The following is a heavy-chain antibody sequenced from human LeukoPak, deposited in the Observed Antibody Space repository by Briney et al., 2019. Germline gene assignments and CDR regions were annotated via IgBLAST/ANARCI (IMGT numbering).Heavy chain of an antibody. Sequence: PSETLSLTCTVSGGSISSSSYYWGWIRQPPGKGLEWIGSIYYSGSTNYNPSLKSRVTISVDTSKNQFSLKLSSVTAADTAVYYCARERPAVDTAMVGFDYWGQGTLVTVSS. CDR3: ARERPAVDTAMVGFDY. CDR2: IYYSGST. CDR1: GGSISSSSYY. V-gene: IGHV4-39*07. D-gene: IGHD5-18*01. J-gene: IGHJ4*02.